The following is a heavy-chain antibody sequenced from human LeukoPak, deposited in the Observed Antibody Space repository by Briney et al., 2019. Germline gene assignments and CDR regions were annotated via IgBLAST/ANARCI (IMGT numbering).Heavy chain of an antibody. Sequence: PGGSLRLSCEASGFTFSSYAMSWVRQAPGKGLEWVSAISGSGGSPYYADSVKGRFTISRDNSKNTLYLQMNSLRAEDTAVYYCAKGGYCSSTSCPGDYYYYMDVWGKGTTVTVSS. CDR3: AKGGYCSSTSCPGDYYYYMDV. D-gene: IGHD2-2*01. J-gene: IGHJ6*03. CDR1: GFTFSSYA. V-gene: IGHV3-23*01. CDR2: ISGSGGSP.